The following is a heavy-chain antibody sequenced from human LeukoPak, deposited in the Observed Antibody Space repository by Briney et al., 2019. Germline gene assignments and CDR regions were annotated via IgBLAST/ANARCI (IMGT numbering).Heavy chain of an antibody. CDR1: GYTFTSYY. J-gene: IGHJ4*02. CDR2: INPNSGGT. D-gene: IGHD2-2*01. CDR3: ARQDIVVVPAANDY. V-gene: IGHV1-2*06. Sequence: ASVKVSCKASGYTFTSYYMHWVRQAPGQGLEWMGRINPNSGGTNYAQKFQGRVTMTRDTSISTAYMELSRLRSDDTAVYYCARQDIVVVPAANDYWGQGTLVTVSS.